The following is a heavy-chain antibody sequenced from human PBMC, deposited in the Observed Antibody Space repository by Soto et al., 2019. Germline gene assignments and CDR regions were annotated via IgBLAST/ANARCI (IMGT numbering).Heavy chain of an antibody. CDR3: ARDDGLCDGGRCYGVPLDA. CDR1: GFTVSSKY. D-gene: IGHD2-15*01. CDR2: IQSGGPT. V-gene: IGHV3-66*01. J-gene: IGHJ6*04. Sequence: EVHLVESGGGLVQPGGSLRLSCAASGFTVSSKYMSWVRQAPGKGLEWVSLIQSGGPTYYADSVKGRFTISRDTSENTVHLQMHSLRAEDTAVYYCARDDGLCDGGRCYGVPLDAWGKGTTVTVSS.